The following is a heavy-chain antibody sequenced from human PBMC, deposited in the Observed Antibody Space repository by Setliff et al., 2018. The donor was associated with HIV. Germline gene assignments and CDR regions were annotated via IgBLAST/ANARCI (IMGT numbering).Heavy chain of an antibody. Sequence: ASVKVSCKASGYTFTSYYMHWVRQAPGQGLEWMGVINPSGGSTSYAQKFQGRATMTRDTSASKVYMEVSSLRSEDTAVYYCARSGRETSLYGLYGVHYFDYWGQGTLVTVSS. V-gene: IGHV1-46*01. D-gene: IGHD4-17*01. CDR3: ARSGRETSLYGLYGVHYFDY. J-gene: IGHJ4*02. CDR1: GYTFTSYY. CDR2: INPSGGST.